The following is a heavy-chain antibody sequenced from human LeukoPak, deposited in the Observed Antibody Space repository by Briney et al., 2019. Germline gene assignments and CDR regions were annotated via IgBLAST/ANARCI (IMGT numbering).Heavy chain of an antibody. V-gene: IGHV4-59*01. CDR1: GGSFSGYY. CDR2: IYYSGST. CDR3: ARDSHLGSGWFNFDY. D-gene: IGHD6-19*01. Sequence: PSETLSLTCTVSGGSFSGYYWSWIRQPPGKGLEWIGYIYYSGSTNYNPSLEGRVTISVDTSNNQFSLQLSSVTPADTAVYYCARDSHLGSGWFNFDYWGQGTLVTVSS. J-gene: IGHJ4*02.